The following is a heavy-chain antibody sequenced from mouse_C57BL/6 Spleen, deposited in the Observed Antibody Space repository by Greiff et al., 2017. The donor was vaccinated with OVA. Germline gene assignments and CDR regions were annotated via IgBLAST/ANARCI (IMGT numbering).Heavy chain of an antibody. Sequence: QVHVKQSGAELARPGASVKLSCKASGYTFTSYGISWVKQRTGQGLEWIGEIYPRSGNTYYNEKFKGKATLTADKSSSTAYMELRSLTSEDSAVYFCARYLGGGSSWYFDVWGTGTTVTVSS. V-gene: IGHV1-81*01. J-gene: IGHJ1*03. D-gene: IGHD1-1*01. CDR2: IYPRSGNT. CDR1: GYTFTSYG. CDR3: ARYLGGGSSWYFDV.